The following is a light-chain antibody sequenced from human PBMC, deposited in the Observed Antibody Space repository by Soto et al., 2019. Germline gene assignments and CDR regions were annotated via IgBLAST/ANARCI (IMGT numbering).Light chain of an antibody. J-gene: IGLJ3*02. CDR3: ETWDRDSRV. Sequence: QLVLTQSSSASASLGSSVRLTCTLSSGHSSYIIAWYQQQPGMAPRFLMKLEGTGTYNRGSGIPDRFSGSSSGAARYLTISNLQSEDEADYYCETWDRDSRVFGGGTKVTVL. CDR1: SGHSSYI. V-gene: IGLV4-60*03. CDR2: LEGTGTY.